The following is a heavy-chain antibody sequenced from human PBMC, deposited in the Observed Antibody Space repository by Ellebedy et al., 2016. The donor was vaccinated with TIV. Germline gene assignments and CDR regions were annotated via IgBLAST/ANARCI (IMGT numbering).Heavy chain of an antibody. V-gene: IGHV4-61*01. CDR2: IFHTGDT. J-gene: IGHJ4*02. CDR1: GYSISSSYY. CDR3: ARGGASSKYFDY. Sequence: MPSETLSLTCTVSGYSISSSYYWSWIRQPPGKGLEWIGFIFHTGDTNYSPSLKSRVAISLDTSKNQFSLKLTSVTDADTAVYYCARGGASSKYFDYWGLGTLVTVSS.